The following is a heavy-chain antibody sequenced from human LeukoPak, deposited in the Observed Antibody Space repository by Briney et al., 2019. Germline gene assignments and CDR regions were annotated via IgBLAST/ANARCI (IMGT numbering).Heavy chain of an antibody. D-gene: IGHD1-26*01. J-gene: IGHJ4*02. CDR2: ISYDGSNK. Sequence: GGSLRLSCAASGFTFSSYGMHWVRQAPGKGLEWVAVISYDGSNKYYADSVKSRFTISRDNSKNTLYLQMNSLRAEDTAVYYCAKDRLRYSGTYYFDYWGQGTLVTVSS. CDR1: GFTFSSYG. V-gene: IGHV3-30*18. CDR3: AKDRLRYSGTYYFDY.